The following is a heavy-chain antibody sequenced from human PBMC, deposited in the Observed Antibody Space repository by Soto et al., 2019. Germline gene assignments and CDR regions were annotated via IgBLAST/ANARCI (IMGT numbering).Heavy chain of an antibody. Sequence: XETLSLRFTVSGGSVSSGSYYGSWIRQPPGKGLEWIGYIYYSGSTNYNPSLKSRVTISVDTSKNQFSLKLSSVTAADTAVYYCARGRIQLWMNWGQGTLVTVSS. CDR1: GGSVSSGSYY. CDR3: ARGRIQLWMN. J-gene: IGHJ4*02. D-gene: IGHD5-18*01. V-gene: IGHV4-61*01. CDR2: IYYSGST.